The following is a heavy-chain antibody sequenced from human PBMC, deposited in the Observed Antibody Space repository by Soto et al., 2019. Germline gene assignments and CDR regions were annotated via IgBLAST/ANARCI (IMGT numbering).Heavy chain of an antibody. CDR3: ARHAGGSWDDAFDI. Sequence: SETLSLTCTVSGDSVSSSSDYWGWVRQPPGKGLEWIGSIYYTGITYSNPSLRSPVTISVDTSKNQFSLRLSSVTAADTAVYYCARHAGGSWDDAFDIWGQGTMVTVSS. V-gene: IGHV4-39*01. CDR1: GDSVSSSSDY. J-gene: IGHJ3*02. D-gene: IGHD6-13*01. CDR2: IYYTGIT.